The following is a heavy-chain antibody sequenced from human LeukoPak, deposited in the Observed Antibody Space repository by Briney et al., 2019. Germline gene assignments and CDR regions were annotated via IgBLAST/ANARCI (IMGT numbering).Heavy chain of an antibody. CDR2: ISSSSSYI. V-gene: IGHV3-21*01. J-gene: IGHJ4*02. Sequence: GGSLRLSCAASGFAFSSYAMSWVRQAPGKGLEWVSSISSSSSYIYYADSVKGRFTISRDNAKNSLYLQMNSLRAEDTAVYYCARDSSYDILTGSFSGDYWGQGTLVTVSS. D-gene: IGHD3-9*01. CDR3: ARDSSYDILTGSFSGDY. CDR1: GFAFSSYA.